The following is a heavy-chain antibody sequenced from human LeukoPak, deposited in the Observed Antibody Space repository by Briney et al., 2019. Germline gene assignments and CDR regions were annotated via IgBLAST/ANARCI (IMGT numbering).Heavy chain of an antibody. D-gene: IGHD3-22*01. CDR3: ARESYYYDSSGYQREYYFDY. Sequence: AASVKVSCKASGYTFTGYYMHWVRQAPGQGLEWMGIINPSGGSTSYAQKFQGRVTMTRDMSTSTVYMELSSLRSEDTAVYYCARESYYYDSSGYQREYYFDYWGQGTLVTVSS. CDR1: GYTFTGYY. V-gene: IGHV1-46*01. CDR2: INPSGGST. J-gene: IGHJ4*02.